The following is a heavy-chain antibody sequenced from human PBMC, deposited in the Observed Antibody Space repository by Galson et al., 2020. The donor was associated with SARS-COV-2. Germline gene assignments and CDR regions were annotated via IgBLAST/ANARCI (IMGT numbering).Heavy chain of an antibody. Sequence: SETLSLTCTVSGGSISSSNYYWCWVRQPPGEGLEWIGSIYYPDSNYYNPSLTSRVTMSVDTSRNQFSLKLSSVTDADTAVYYCARQILTGYYSFYYFDFWGQGTLVTVSS. D-gene: IGHD3-9*01. V-gene: IGHV4-39*01. CDR3: ARQILTGYYSFYYFDF. CDR1: GGSISSSNYY. J-gene: IGHJ4*02. CDR2: IYYPDSN.